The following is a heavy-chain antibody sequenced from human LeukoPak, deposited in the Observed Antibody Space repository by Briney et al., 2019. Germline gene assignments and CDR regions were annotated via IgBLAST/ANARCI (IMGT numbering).Heavy chain of an antibody. Sequence: GASVKVSXKASGGTFSSYAISWMRQAPGQGLEWMGGIIPIFGTANYAQKFQGRVTITADESTSTAYMELSSLRSEDTAVYYCARASYYYYDSSGYTYWGQGTLVTVSS. CDR3: ARASYYYYDSSGYTY. CDR2: IIPIFGTA. CDR1: GGTFSSYA. J-gene: IGHJ4*02. D-gene: IGHD3-22*01. V-gene: IGHV1-69*13.